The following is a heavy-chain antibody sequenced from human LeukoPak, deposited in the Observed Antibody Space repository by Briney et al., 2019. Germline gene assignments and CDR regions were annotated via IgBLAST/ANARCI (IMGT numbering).Heavy chain of an antibody. Sequence: GASVKVSCKASGYTFTSYGISWVRQAPGQGLEWMGWISAYNVNTNYAQKLQGRVTMTTDTSTSTPYMELRSLRSDDTAVYYCAGGYCSGTSCSEDWFDPWGQGTLVTVSS. V-gene: IGHV1-18*01. J-gene: IGHJ5*02. CDR3: AGGYCSGTSCSEDWFDP. CDR2: ISAYNVNT. CDR1: GYTFTSYG. D-gene: IGHD2-2*01.